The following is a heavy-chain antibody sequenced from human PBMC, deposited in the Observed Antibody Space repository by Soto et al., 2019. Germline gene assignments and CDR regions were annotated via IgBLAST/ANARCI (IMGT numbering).Heavy chain of an antibody. CDR2: FSGRSGDT. CDR1: GFSISTHA. CDR3: ARDSSAWPNYFDS. J-gene: IGHJ4*02. V-gene: IGHV3-23*01. D-gene: IGHD6-19*01. Sequence: GGSLRLSCVASGFSISTHALTWVRQAPGKGLEWVSSFSGRSGDTYYAASVKGRFTISGDSSKNTVILQMNNLRADDTALYYCARDSSAWPNYFDSWGQRIQVTVSS.